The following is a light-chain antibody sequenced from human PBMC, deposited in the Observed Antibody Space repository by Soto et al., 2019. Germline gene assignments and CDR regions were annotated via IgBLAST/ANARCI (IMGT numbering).Light chain of an antibody. Sequence: VVTQEPSLTVAPGGTVTLTCASSPGAGTGNYYATWFQQKPGQAPSTFIYTTSDRYSWTPARCSASVLGGKAALTLSAVQPEDEAEYYCLVYDGGDYFFGPGTTLTVL. CDR3: LVYDGGDYF. CDR2: TTS. J-gene: IGLJ1*01. CDR1: PGAGTGNYY. V-gene: IGLV7-43*01.